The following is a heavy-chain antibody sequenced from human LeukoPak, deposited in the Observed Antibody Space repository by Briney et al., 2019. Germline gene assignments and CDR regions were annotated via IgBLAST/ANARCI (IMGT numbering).Heavy chain of an antibody. CDR1: GGSINSHY. J-gene: IGHJ4*02. CDR2: IYYSERT. D-gene: IGHD6-19*01. V-gene: IGHV4-59*08. CDR3: VRRDNTGWNYFDH. Sequence: SETLSLTCTVSGGSINSHYWSWIRQPPGKGLQWIGDIYYSERTNYNPSLRSRVTISVDTSRNQLSLKLTSVLAADTAMYYCVRRDNTGWNYFDHWGQGILVTVSS.